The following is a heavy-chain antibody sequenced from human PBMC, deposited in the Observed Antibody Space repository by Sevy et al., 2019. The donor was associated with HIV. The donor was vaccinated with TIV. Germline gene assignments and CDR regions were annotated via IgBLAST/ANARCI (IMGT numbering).Heavy chain of an antibody. V-gene: IGHV4-59*01. CDR2: IYYTAST. D-gene: IGHD3-22*01. J-gene: IGHJ4*02. CDR1: GGSISGYY. Sequence: SETLSLTCTVSGGSISGYYWSWIRQPPGKGLEYIGYIYYTASTNYNPSLKSRVTISVDTSKNQFSLQLSSVTAADTAVYYCATRKGYYDGNGYYDYWGQGILVTVSS. CDR3: ATRKGYYDGNGYYDY.